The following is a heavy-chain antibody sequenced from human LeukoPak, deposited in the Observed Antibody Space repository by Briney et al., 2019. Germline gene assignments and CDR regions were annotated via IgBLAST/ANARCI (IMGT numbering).Heavy chain of an antibody. CDR2: IHYSGTT. V-gene: IGHV4-59*08. CDR1: GVSIFSYY. CDR3: ATGRSIRYFDY. J-gene: IGHJ4*02. D-gene: IGHD3-9*01. Sequence: SSETLSLTCTVSGVSIFSYYWTWIRQSPGRGLEWIGYIHYSGTTKYNPSLKSRVTISIDTSKSQFSLKLSSATAADTAVYYCATGRSIRYFDYWGQGTLLTVSS.